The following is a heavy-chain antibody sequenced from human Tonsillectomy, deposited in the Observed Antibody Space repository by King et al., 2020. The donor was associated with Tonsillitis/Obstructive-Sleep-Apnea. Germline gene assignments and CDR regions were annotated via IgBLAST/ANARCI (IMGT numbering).Heavy chain of an antibody. D-gene: IGHD3-3*01. CDR2: IYYSGST. V-gene: IGHV4-59*01. Sequence: QLQESGPGLVKPSETLSLTCTVSGGSISSYYWSWIRQPPGKGLEWIGYIYYSGSTNYNPSLKSRVTISVDTSKNQFSLKLSSVTAADTAVYYCARDNRDYDFWSGNLNWFDPWGQGTLVTVSS. CDR3: ARDNRDYDFWSGNLNWFDP. J-gene: IGHJ5*02. CDR1: GGSISSYY.